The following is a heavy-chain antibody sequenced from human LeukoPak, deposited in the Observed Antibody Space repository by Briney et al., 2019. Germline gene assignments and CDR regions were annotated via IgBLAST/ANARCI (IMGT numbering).Heavy chain of an antibody. V-gene: IGHV3-74*03. D-gene: IGHD2-2*01. CDR1: GFTFSSYW. CDR3: ARDKVACSSTSCHYWYFDL. Sequence: PGGSLRLPCAASGFTFSSYWMHWLRQAPGKGLVWVSRINSDGSSTTYAHSVKRRFTISRDNAKNTLYLQMNSLRAEDTAVYYCARDKVACSSTSCHYWYFDLWGRGTLVTVSS. J-gene: IGHJ2*01. CDR2: INSDGSST.